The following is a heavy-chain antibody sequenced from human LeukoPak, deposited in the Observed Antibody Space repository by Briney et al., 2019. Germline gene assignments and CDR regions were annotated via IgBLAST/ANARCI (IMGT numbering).Heavy chain of an antibody. J-gene: IGHJ4*02. CDR3: AAGGSSGYYFDY. D-gene: IGHD3-22*01. Sequence: ASVTVSFMVSGYTLTELSMHWVRPAPGKGLEGMGGFGPEDGETIYAQKFQGRVTMTEDTSTDTAYMELSSVGSEDTAVYYCAAGGSSGYYFDYWGQGTLVTVSS. CDR1: GYTLTELS. V-gene: IGHV1-24*01. CDR2: FGPEDGET.